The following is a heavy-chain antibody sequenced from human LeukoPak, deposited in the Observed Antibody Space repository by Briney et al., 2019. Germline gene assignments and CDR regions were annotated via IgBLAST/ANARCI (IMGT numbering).Heavy chain of an antibody. CDR2: IIASGGAT. CDR3: ANDRLGGNNYGHFDY. CDR1: GFTFSSFA. Sequence: GGSLRLSCAASGFTFSSFAMNWVRLAPGKGLEWVSAIIASGGATYYADSVKGRFTISRDNSENTLYLRMNSPRAEDTAIYYCANDRLGGNNYGHFDYWGQGTLVTVSS. V-gene: IGHV3-23*01. J-gene: IGHJ4*02. D-gene: IGHD5-18*01.